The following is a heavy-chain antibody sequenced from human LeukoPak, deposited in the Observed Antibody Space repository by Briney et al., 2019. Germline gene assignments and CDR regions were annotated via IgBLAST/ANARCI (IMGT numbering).Heavy chain of an antibody. CDR1: GFTFTSHY. V-gene: IGHV1-46*01. Sequence: ASVKVSCKASGFTFTSHYIHWVRPAPGLGLAWMGMINPSSGSTTYAQKFQVRVTMTRDKATSTVYMELSSVRSEDTAVYYCARARDGWFDPWGQGTLVTVSS. CDR3: ARARDGWFDP. CDR2: INPSSGST. D-gene: IGHD5-24*01. J-gene: IGHJ5*02.